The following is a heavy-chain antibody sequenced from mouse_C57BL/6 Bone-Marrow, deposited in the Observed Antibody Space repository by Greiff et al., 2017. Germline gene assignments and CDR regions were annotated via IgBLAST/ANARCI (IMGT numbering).Heavy chain of an antibody. V-gene: IGHV2-6*01. D-gene: IGHD1-1*01. J-gene: IGHJ1*03. Sequence: VQVVESGPGLVAPSQSLSITCTVSGFSLTSYCVDWVRQSPGKGLEWLGVIWGDGGRTYYSALFSRLSISTDHSKSQVFLKMNSLLTADTSMYYCARGSSYWYCDVGGTGTTVTVPS. CDR1: GFSLTSYC. CDR3: ARGSSYWYCDV. CDR2: IWGDGGR.